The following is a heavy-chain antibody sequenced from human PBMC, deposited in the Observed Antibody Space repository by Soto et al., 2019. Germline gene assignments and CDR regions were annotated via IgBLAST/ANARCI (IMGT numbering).Heavy chain of an antibody. V-gene: IGHV1-18*01. D-gene: IGHD3-16*01. Sequence: QVQLVQSGAEVKKPGASVKVSCKASGYTFTNFGISWVRQAPGQGLEWMGWISAYNGNTNYAQNFQGRGTMTTDTTKRKANMEPRGLSSEDTDVYYCGRGGTPIDFWGQGPLVTVSS. CDR3: GRGGTPIDF. CDR1: GYTFTNFG. J-gene: IGHJ4*02. CDR2: ISAYNGNT.